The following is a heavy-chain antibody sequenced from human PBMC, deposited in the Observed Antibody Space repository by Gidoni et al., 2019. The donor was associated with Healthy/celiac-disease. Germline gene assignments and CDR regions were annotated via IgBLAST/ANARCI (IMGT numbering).Heavy chain of an antibody. CDR2: IYTSGGT. CDR3: ARAYGEGWDY. V-gene: IGHV4-61*02. CDR1: GGSISSGSYY. Sequence: QVQLQESGPGLVKPSQTLSLTCTVSGGSISSGSYYWGWIRQPAGKGLEWIGRIYTSGGTNYNPSLKSRVTISVDTSKNQFSLKLSSVTAADTAVYYCARAYGEGWDYWGQGTLVTVSS. D-gene: IGHD3-10*01. J-gene: IGHJ4*02.